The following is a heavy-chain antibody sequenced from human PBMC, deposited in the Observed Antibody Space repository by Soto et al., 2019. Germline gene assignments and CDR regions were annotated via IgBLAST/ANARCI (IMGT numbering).Heavy chain of an antibody. CDR2: ISAYNGNK. Sequence: ASVKVSCKASGYTFTSYGISWVRQAPGQGLEWMGWISAYNGNKNYAQKLQGRVTMTTDTSTSTSYMELRILRSDATAVYYCARDVYYDILNYDYDYWGQGTLVTVSS. J-gene: IGHJ4*02. V-gene: IGHV1-18*01. CDR3: ARDVYYDILNYDYDY. D-gene: IGHD3-9*01. CDR1: GYTFTSYG.